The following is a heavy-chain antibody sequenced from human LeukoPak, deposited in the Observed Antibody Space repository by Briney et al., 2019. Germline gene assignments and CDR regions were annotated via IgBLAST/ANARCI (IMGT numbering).Heavy chain of an antibody. CDR1: GYTFTSYG. D-gene: IGHD4-17*01. Sequence: ASVKVSCKASGYTFTSYGISWVRQAPGQGLEWMGWISAYNGNTNYAQKFQGRVTMTRDTSISTAYMELSRLRSDDTAVYYCARRGDNGAFDIWGQGTMVTVSS. V-gene: IGHV1-18*01. CDR3: ARRGDNGAFDI. CDR2: ISAYNGNT. J-gene: IGHJ3*02.